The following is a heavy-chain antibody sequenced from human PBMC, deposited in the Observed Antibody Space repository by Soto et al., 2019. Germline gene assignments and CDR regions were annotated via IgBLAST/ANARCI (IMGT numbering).Heavy chain of an antibody. J-gene: IGHJ6*02. CDR2: IIPIFGTA. CDR1: GGTFSSYS. V-gene: IGHV1-69*13. Sequence: SVKVSCKCSGGTFSSYSISWVRQAPGQGLEWMGGIIPIFGTANYAQKFQGRVTITADESTSTAYMELSSLRSEDTAVYYCARDKYGLHDYYYYGMDVWGQGTTVTVSS. D-gene: IGHD5-12*01. CDR3: ARDKYGLHDYYYYGMDV.